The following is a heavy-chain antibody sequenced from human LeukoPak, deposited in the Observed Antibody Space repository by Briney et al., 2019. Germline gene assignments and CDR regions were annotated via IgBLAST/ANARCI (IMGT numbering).Heavy chain of an antibody. D-gene: IGHD4-17*01. J-gene: IGHJ4*02. V-gene: IGHV4-31*11. CDR1: GGSFSGYY. Sequence: KPSETLSLTCAVYGGSFSGYYWSWIRQHPGQGLEWIGYIYYSGSTYYNPSLQSRVTISVDTSKNQFSLKLSSVTAADTAVYYCARSAQTVTTFPLDYWGQGTLVTVSS. CDR2: IYYSGST. CDR3: ARSAQTVTTFPLDY.